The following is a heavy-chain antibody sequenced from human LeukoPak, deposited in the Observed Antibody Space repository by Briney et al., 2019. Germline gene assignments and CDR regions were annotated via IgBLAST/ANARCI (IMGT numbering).Heavy chain of an antibody. D-gene: IGHD3/OR15-3a*01. CDR3: ARLGPRRFWTGYPNYYYMDV. CDR1: GGSFSGYY. J-gene: IGHJ6*03. Sequence: SETLSLTCAVYGGSFSGYYWSWIRQPPGKGLEWIGEINHSGSTNYNPSLKSRVTISVDTSKNQFSLKLSSVTAADTAVYYCARLGPRRFWTGYPNYYYMDVWGKGTTVTVSS. CDR2: INHSGST. V-gene: IGHV4-34*01.